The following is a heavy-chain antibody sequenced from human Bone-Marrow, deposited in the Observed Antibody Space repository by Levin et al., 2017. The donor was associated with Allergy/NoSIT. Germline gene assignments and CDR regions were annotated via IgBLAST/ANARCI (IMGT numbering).Heavy chain of an antibody. CDR1: GFTFSSYA. CDR2: MSGSGVST. Sequence: GGSLRLSCAASGFTFSSYAMSWVRQAPGKGLEWVSAMSGSGVSTHYADSVKGRFTISRDNSKNTLYLQINSLRAEDTAVYYCAKDLRQGYSSGSYYFDYWGQGTLVTVSS. J-gene: IGHJ4*02. D-gene: IGHD5-18*01. V-gene: IGHV3-23*01. CDR3: AKDLRQGYSSGSYYFDY.